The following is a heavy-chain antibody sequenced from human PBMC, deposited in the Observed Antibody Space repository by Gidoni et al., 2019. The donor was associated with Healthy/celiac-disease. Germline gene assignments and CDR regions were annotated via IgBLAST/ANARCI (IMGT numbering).Heavy chain of an antibody. V-gene: IGHV3-43*01. J-gene: IGHJ4*02. CDR3: AKDRESYYDSSGYSTIFDY. Sequence: EVQLVESGGVVVQPGGSLRLSCAASGFTFDDYTMHWVRQAPGKGLEWVSLISWDGGSTYYADSVKGRFTISRDNSKNSLYLQMNSLRTEDTALYYCAKDRESYYDSSGYSTIFDYWGQGTLVTVSS. D-gene: IGHD3-22*01. CDR2: ISWDGGST. CDR1: GFTFDDYT.